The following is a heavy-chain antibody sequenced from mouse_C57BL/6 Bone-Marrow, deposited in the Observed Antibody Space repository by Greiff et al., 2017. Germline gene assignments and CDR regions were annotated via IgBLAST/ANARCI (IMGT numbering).Heavy chain of an antibody. CDR2: IYPRSGNT. CDR1: GYTFTSYG. V-gene: IGHV1-81*01. Sequence: QVQLKQSGAELARPGASVKLSCKASGYTFTSYGISWVKQRTGQGLEWIGEIYPRSGNTYYNEKFKGKATLTADKSSSTAYMELRSLTSEDSAVYYCARPLHYWGQGTTLTVSS. CDR3: ARPLHY. J-gene: IGHJ2*01.